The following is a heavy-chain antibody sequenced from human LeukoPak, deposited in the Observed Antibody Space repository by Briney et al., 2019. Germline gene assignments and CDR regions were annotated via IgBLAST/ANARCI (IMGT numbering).Heavy chain of an antibody. V-gene: IGHV3-30-3*01. D-gene: IGHD3-9*01. Sequence: GGSLRLSCAASGFTFSSYAMHWVRQAPGKGLEWVAVISYDGSNKYYADSVKGRFTISRDNSKNTLYLQMNSLRAEDTAVYYCARDSGDILTSNWFDPWGQGTLVTVSS. CDR2: ISYDGSNK. CDR3: ARDSGDILTSNWFDP. J-gene: IGHJ5*02. CDR1: GFTFSSYA.